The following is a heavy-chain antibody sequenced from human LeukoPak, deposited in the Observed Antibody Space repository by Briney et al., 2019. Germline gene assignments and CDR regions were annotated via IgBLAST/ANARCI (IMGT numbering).Heavy chain of an antibody. J-gene: IGHJ4*02. CDR2: IRGSGGST. CDR1: GFTFSSYA. D-gene: IGHD5-18*01. Sequence: GGSLRLSCAASGFTFSSYAMSWVRQAPGKGLEWVSAIRGSGGSTYYADSVKGRFTISRDNSKNTLYLQMNSLRAEDTAVYYCAKDRGGQLWLPIVGYFDYWGQGTLVTVSS. V-gene: IGHV3-23*01. CDR3: AKDRGGQLWLPIVGYFDY.